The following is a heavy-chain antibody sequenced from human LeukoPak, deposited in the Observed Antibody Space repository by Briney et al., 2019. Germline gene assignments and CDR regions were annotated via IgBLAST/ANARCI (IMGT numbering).Heavy chain of an antibody. V-gene: IGHV3-7*01. CDR1: GFTFSRHW. CDR3: AKDSDWSFDI. D-gene: IGHD3-9*01. Sequence: PGGSLRLSCSASGFTFSRHWMRWARQAPGKGLEWVADIRPDGSETKYVESVKGRFTISRDNAKYSLFLQMNSLRVEDTAVYHCAKDSDWSFDIWGQGTMVTVSS. CDR2: IRPDGSET. J-gene: IGHJ3*02.